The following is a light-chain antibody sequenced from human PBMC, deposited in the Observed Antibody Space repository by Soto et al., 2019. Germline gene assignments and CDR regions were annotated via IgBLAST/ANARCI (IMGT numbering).Light chain of an antibody. J-gene: IGLJ1*01. CDR1: CSDVGSYNL. V-gene: IGLV2-14*02. CDR2: EGS. CDR3: SSYASSTTPYV. Sequence: QSALTPPASVSGSPGQSITISCTGTCSDVGSYNLVSWYQQHPGKAPKLMIYEGSKRPSGVSNRFSGSKSGNTASLTISGLQAEDEADYYCSSYASSTTPYVFGTGTKVTVL.